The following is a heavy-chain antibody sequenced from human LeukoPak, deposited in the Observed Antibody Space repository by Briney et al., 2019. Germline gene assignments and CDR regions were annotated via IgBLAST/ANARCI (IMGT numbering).Heavy chain of an antibody. CDR1: GGSISSGGYY. V-gene: IGHV4-31*03. CDR3: ARGGEATSHFDY. Sequence: TSETLSLTCTVSGGSISSGGYYWSWIRQHPGKGLEWIGYIYYSGSTYYNPSLKSRVTISVDTSKNQFSLKLSSVTAADTAVYYCARGGEATSHFDYWGQGTLVTVSS. J-gene: IGHJ4*02. CDR2: IYYSGST. D-gene: IGHD3-16*01.